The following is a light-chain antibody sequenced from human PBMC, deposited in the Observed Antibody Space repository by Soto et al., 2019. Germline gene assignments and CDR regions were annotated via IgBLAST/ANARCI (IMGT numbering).Light chain of an antibody. CDR1: QSISSW. CDR3: QQYNSYPWT. Sequence: DIRMSQSPSTLSASVGDRVTITCRASQSISSWLAWYQQKRGKAPNLLIYKSSSLESGDPSRFSGSGSGTEFTLTSSSLQPQDFATYFCQQYNSYPWTFGQGTKVQIK. J-gene: IGKJ1*01. V-gene: IGKV1-5*03. CDR2: KSS.